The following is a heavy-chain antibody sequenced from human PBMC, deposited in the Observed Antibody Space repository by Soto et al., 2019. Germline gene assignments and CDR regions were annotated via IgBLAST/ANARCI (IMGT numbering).Heavy chain of an antibody. V-gene: IGHV3-23*01. D-gene: IGHD2-15*01. CDR1: EFTFSNYA. CDR3: AKMVALRYFDY. J-gene: IGHJ4*02. Sequence: GGSLRLSCVGSEFTFSNYAMNWVRQAPGKGLEWVSAISGSGGSTYYADSVKGRFTISRDNSKNTLYLQMNSLRAEDTAVYYCAKMVALRYFDYWGQGTLVTVSS. CDR2: ISGSGGST.